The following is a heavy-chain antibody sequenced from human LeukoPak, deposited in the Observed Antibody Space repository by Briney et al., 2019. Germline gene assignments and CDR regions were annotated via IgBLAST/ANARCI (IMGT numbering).Heavy chain of an antibody. CDR3: ARSDSSGYYAVGFDP. V-gene: IGHV4-59*01. Sequence: SETLSLTCTVSGGSISSYYWSWIRQPPGKGLEWTGYTYYSGSTNYNPSLKSRVTISVDTSKNQFSLKLSSVTAADTAVYYCARSDSSGYYAVGFDPWGQGTLVTVSS. CDR2: TYYSGST. D-gene: IGHD3-22*01. J-gene: IGHJ5*02. CDR1: GGSISSYY.